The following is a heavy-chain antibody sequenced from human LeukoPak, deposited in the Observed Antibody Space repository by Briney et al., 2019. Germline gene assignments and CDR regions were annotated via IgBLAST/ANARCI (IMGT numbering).Heavy chain of an antibody. CDR3: ARDFGFWSGYSSFDY. V-gene: IGHV4-34*01. J-gene: IGHJ4*02. CDR1: GGSFSGYY. D-gene: IGHD3-3*01. Sequence: SETLSLTCAVYGGSFSGYYWSWIRQPPGKGLEWIGEIYHSGSTNYNPSLKSRVTISVDKSKNQFSLKLSSVTAADTAVYYCARDFGFWSGYSSFDYWGQGTLVTVSS. CDR2: IYHSGST.